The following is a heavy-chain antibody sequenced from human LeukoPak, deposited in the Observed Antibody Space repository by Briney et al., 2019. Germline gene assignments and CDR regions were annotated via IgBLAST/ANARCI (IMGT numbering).Heavy chain of an antibody. Sequence: SETLSLTCTVSGGSISSSSYYWGWIRQPPGRGLEWIGSIYYSGSTYYNPSLNSRVTISVDTSKNQFSLKLSSVTAADTAVYYCARDEVSSGWEFDYWGQGTLVAVSS. CDR3: ARDEVSSGWEFDY. CDR2: IYYSGST. CDR1: GGSISSSSYY. V-gene: IGHV4-39*07. D-gene: IGHD6-19*01. J-gene: IGHJ4*02.